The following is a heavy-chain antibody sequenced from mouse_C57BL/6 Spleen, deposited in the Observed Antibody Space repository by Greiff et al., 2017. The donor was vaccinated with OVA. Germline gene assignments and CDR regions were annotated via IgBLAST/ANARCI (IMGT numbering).Heavy chain of an antibody. Sequence: QVQLKESGSELRSPGSSVKLSCKDFDSEVFPIAYMSWVRQKPGHGFEWIGGILPSIGRTIYGEKFEDKATLDADTLTNTAYLELNSLTSENTAIYDCEREGDRVDYGSSGGYFDVWGTGTTVTVSS. CDR1: DSEVFPIAY. CDR2: ILPSIGRT. CDR3: EREGDRVDYGSSGGYFDV. V-gene: IGHV15-2*01. D-gene: IGHD1-1*01. J-gene: IGHJ1*03.